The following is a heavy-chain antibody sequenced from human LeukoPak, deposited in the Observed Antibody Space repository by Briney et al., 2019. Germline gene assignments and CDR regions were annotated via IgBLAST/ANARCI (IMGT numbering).Heavy chain of an antibody. CDR2: INAGNGNT. CDR3: ARGTLGRYAADY. V-gene: IGHV1-3*01. CDR1: GYTFTSYA. Sequence: GASVKVSCTASGYTFTSYAMHWVRQAPGQRLEWMGWINAGNGNTKYSQKFQGRVTITRDTSASTAYMELSSLRSEDTAVYYCARGTLGRYAADYWGQGTLVTVSS. J-gene: IGHJ4*02. D-gene: IGHD2-2*01.